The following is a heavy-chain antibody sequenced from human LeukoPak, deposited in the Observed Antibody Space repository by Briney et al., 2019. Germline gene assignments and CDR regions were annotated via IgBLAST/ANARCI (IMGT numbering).Heavy chain of an antibody. Sequence: PSETPSLTCTVSGGSISSSRYFWGWIRQPPGKGLEWIGSIYYSGSTYYNPSLKSRVTISVDTSKNQFSLKLSSVTAADTAVYYCARVGLGSPVAFDIWGQGTMVTVSS. V-gene: IGHV4-39*07. D-gene: IGHD1-26*01. CDR2: IYYSGST. CDR1: GGSISSSRYF. J-gene: IGHJ3*02. CDR3: ARVGLGSPVAFDI.